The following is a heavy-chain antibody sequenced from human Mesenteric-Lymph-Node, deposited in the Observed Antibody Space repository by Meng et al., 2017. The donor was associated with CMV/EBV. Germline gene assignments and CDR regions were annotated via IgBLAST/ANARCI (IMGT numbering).Heavy chain of an antibody. CDR2: ISWDGGST. Sequence: GESLKISCAASGFTFDDYTMHWVRQAPGKGLEWVSLISWDGGSTYYADSVKGRFTISRGNSKNSLYLQMNSLRTEDTALYYCAKGSVSGNLDYWGQGTLVTVSS. D-gene: IGHD1-14*01. CDR3: AKGSVSGNLDY. CDR1: GFTFDDYT. J-gene: IGHJ4*02. V-gene: IGHV3-43*01.